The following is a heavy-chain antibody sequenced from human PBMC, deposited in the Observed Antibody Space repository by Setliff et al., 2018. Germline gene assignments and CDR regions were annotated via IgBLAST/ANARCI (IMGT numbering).Heavy chain of an antibody. D-gene: IGHD3-22*01. Sequence: ASVKVSCKASGYTFTTYGINWVRQAPGQGLEWMGYINTNNGATYYAHKVQGRLTMTTDMSTSTAYMELRSLRSDDTAVYYCARDADYYDSAENPIVDYWGQGTLVTVSS. J-gene: IGHJ4*02. CDR1: GYTFTTYG. CDR3: ARDADYYDSAENPIVDY. V-gene: IGHV1-18*01. CDR2: INTNNGAT.